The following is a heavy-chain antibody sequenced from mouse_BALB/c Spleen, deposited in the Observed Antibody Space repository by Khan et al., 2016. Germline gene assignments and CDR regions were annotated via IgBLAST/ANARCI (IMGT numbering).Heavy chain of an antibody. J-gene: IGHJ4*01. D-gene: IGHD2-14*01. Sequence: VQLKQSGPELVKPGTSVKVSCKASGYAFTTYNMYWVKQSHGKSLEWIGYIDPYNGGTSYNQKFKGKATLTVDKSSSTAYMHLNSLTSEDSAVYYCARRGYGYFYVMDYWGQGTSVTVSS. CDR2: IDPYNGGT. CDR3: ARRGYGYFYVMDY. V-gene: IGHV1S135*01. CDR1: GYAFTTYN.